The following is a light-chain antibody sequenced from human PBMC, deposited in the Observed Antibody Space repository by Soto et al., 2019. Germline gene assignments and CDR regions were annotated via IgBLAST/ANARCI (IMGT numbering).Light chain of an antibody. V-gene: IGLV6-57*01. J-gene: IGLJ2*01. CDR2: EDN. CDR1: SGSIASNY. Sequence: NFMLTQPHSVSPSPGKTVTISCTRSSGSIASNYVQWYQQRPGSSPTTVIYEDNQRPSGVPDRFSGSIDSSSNSASLTISGLKTEDEADYYCQSYDSSNQGVFGGGTKLTVL. CDR3: QSYDSSNQGV.